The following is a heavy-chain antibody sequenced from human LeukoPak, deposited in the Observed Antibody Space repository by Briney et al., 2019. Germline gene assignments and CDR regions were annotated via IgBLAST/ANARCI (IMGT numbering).Heavy chain of an antibody. Sequence: ASVKVSCKASGYTFTTYDINWARQATGQGLEWMGWMNPNSGNTDYAQKFQGRVTITRNTSISTAYMELSSLRSEDTAVYYCARAYLTVGAFDIWGQGTMVTVSS. J-gene: IGHJ3*02. V-gene: IGHV1-8*03. CDR2: MNPNSGNT. CDR3: ARAYLTVGAFDI. D-gene: IGHD3-9*01. CDR1: GYTFTTYD.